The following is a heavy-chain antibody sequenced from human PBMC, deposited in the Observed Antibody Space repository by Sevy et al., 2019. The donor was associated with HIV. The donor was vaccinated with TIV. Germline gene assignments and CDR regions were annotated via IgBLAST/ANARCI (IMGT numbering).Heavy chain of an antibody. CDR3: ARRAFLGDYFES. CDR1: SGSLGNYY. Sequence: SETLSLTCSVSSGSLGNYYWYWIRQTPGKGLEWLGLIYYSGNTNYNPSLKSRVTMSIDTSRNQFSLRLYSLTAADTAVYYCARRAFLGDYFESWGQGILVTVSS. CDR2: IYYSGNT. D-gene: IGHD3-16*01. V-gene: IGHV4-59*08. J-gene: IGHJ4*03.